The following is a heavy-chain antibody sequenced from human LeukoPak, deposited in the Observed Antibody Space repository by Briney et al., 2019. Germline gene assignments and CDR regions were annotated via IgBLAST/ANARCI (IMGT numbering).Heavy chain of an antibody. J-gene: IGHJ3*02. CDR2: ISWNSGSI. CDR1: GFTFDDYA. V-gene: IGHV3-9*01. Sequence: PGGSLRLSSAASGFTFDDYAMPWVRQAPGKGLEWVSGISWNSGSIGYADSVKGRFTISRDNAKNSLYLQMNSLRAEDTALYYCAKDKVGQWLVRGDAFDIWGQGTMVTVSS. D-gene: IGHD6-19*01. CDR3: AKDKVGQWLVRGDAFDI.